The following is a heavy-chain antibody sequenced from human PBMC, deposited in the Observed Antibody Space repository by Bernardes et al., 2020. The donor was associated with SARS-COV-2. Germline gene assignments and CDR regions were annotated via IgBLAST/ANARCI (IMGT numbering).Heavy chain of an antibody. CDR3: IKDFTGEEDY. J-gene: IGHJ4*02. V-gene: IGHV3-74*01. CDR1: GYSFSRFW. Sequence: GGSLRLSCAGSGYSFSRFWMHWVRQVPGKGLVWVSRMDPAGGRIDYADSVRGRFSISRDNAENTVSLQMNSLRAEDTAVYYCIKDFTGEEDYWGQGTLVTVSS. CDR2: MDPAGGRI.